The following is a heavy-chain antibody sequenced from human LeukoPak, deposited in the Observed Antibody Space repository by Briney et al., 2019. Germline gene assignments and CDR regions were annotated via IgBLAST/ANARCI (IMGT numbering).Heavy chain of an antibody. J-gene: IGHJ4*02. D-gene: IGHD2-2*01. V-gene: IGHV3-11*01. CDR1: GFTFSDYY. CDR2: ISSSGSSI. CDR3: AREAYSTWPSTYYFEY. Sequence: GGSLRLSCAASGFTFSDYYMSWIRQAPGKGLEWVSYISSSGSSIYYADSVKGRFIISRDNAKNTPYLQMNSLKAEDTAVYFCAREAYSTWPSTYYFEYWGQGTLVTVSS.